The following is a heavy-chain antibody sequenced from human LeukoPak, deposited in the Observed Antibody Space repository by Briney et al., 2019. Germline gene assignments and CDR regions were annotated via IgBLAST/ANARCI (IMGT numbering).Heavy chain of an antibody. D-gene: IGHD3-22*01. J-gene: IGHJ3*02. CDR2: ISGSGGST. V-gene: IGHV3-23*01. CDR3: AKDISGYYYVLSAFDI. Sequence: SGGSLRLSCAASGFTFSSYAMSWVRQAPGKGLEWVSAISGSGGSTYYADSVKGRFTISRDNSKNTLYLQMNSLRAEDTAVYYCAKDISGYYYVLSAFDIWGRGTMVTVSS. CDR1: GFTFSSYA.